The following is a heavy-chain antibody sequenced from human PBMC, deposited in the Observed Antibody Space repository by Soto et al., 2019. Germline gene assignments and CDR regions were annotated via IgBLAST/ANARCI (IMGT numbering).Heavy chain of an antibody. D-gene: IGHD1-1*01. CDR2: TWNDGSNK. V-gene: IGHV3-33*01. Sequence: QVQLVESGGGVVQPGRSLRLSCVASGFTFSTYGMHWVRQAPGKGLEWVAMTWNDGSNKYYADSVKDRFTISRDNSKNTLYLQMNSLRDEDSDVYYCTTELNDMQAFDIWGRGTMVTVSS. CDR3: TTELNDMQAFDI. J-gene: IGHJ3*02. CDR1: GFTFSTYG.